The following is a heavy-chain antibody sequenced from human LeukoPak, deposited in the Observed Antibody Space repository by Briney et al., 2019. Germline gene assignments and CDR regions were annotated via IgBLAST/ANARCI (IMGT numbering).Heavy chain of an antibody. Sequence: GGSLRLSCAASGFTFSSYSMNWVRQAPGKGLEWVSYISTSGSSTSYADSVKGRFTISRDNAKNSLYLQMDSLRGEDTAVYYCARTARLFDFWGQGTLVTVSS. D-gene: IGHD6-6*01. CDR3: ARTARLFDF. CDR2: ISTSGSST. CDR1: GFTFSSYS. V-gene: IGHV3-48*04. J-gene: IGHJ4*02.